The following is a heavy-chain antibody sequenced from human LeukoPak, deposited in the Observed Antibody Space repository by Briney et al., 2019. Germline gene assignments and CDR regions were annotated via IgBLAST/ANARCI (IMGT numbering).Heavy chain of an antibody. D-gene: IGHD3-3*01. V-gene: IGHV4-39*01. CDR2: IYYSGST. J-gene: IGHJ4*02. Sequence: SETLSLTCIVSGGSITSSSYYWDWIRQPPGKGLEWIGSIYYSGSTYYNPSLKSRVTISIDTSTNQFSLKPSSVTAADTAVYYCARLRFLEWLDYIDYWGQGTLVTVSS. CDR3: ARLRFLEWLDYIDY. CDR1: GGSITSSSYY.